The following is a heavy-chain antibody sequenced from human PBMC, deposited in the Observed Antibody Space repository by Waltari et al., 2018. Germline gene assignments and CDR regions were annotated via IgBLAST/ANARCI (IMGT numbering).Heavy chain of an antibody. J-gene: IGHJ6*03. D-gene: IGHD1-26*01. V-gene: IGHV3-7*01. CDR1: GFPFSSYW. Sequence: EVQLVESGGGLVQPGGSLRLSCAASGFPFSSYWMSWVRQAPGKGLEWVANIKQDGSEKYYVDSVKGRFTISRDNAKNSLYLQMNSLRAEDTAVYYCARGVGATVYYYYMDVWGKGTTVTVSS. CDR2: IKQDGSEK. CDR3: ARGVGATVYYYYMDV.